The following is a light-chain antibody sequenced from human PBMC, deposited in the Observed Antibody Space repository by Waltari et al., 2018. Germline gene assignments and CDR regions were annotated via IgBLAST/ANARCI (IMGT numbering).Light chain of an antibody. J-gene: IGKJ2*01. CDR2: DAS. CDR3: QQRSTWPPL. CDR1: QSVNAF. V-gene: IGKV3-11*01. Sequence: EIVLTPSPATLSLSPGQRATLSCRTRQSVNAFLAWFQKKPGQAPRLLIYDASNRATGIPDRFIGSGSGTDFTLTISSLEPEDFAVYYCQQRSTWPPLFGQGTKLEI.